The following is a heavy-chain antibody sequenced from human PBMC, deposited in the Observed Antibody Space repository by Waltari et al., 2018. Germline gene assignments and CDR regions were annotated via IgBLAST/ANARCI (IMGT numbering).Heavy chain of an antibody. V-gene: IGHV4-34*01. D-gene: IGHD5-12*01. CDR1: GGSFSGYY. CDR3: ARRRGYNYYDYGMDV. Sequence: QVQLQQWGAGLLKPSETLSLTCAVYGGSFSGYYWSWIRQPPGKGLEWIGEIKHRGSTNYNPSRKSRVTISVDTSKNQFSLKLSSVTAADTAVYYCARRRGYNYYDYGMDVWGQGTTVTVSS. J-gene: IGHJ6*02. CDR2: IKHRGST.